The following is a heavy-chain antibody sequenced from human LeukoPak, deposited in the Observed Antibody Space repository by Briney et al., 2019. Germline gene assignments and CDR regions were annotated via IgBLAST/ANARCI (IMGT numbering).Heavy chain of an antibody. Sequence: TSETLSLTCTVSGGSISSSSYYWGWIRQPPGKGLEWIGSIYYSGSTYYNPSLKSRVTISVDTSKNQFSLKLSSVTAADTAVYYCARVYYYGSGSYLQTYYFDYWGQGTLVTVSS. J-gene: IGHJ4*02. CDR3: ARVYYYGSGSYLQTYYFDY. D-gene: IGHD3-10*01. V-gene: IGHV4-39*07. CDR2: IYYSGST. CDR1: GGSISSSSYY.